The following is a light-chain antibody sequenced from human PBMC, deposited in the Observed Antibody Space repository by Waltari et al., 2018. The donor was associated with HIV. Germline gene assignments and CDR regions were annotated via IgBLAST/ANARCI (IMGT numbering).Light chain of an antibody. V-gene: IGKV3-20*01. J-gene: IGKJ3*01. CDR1: QSVSSNY. CDR3: QQYGTSPFT. Sequence: EIVLTQSPGTLSLSPGDRATLSCRASQSVSSNYLAWYQQKPGQAPRLLIYAASRRATGIPDRFSGSGSGTDFTLTINRLEPEDFAVYYCQQYGTSPFTFGPGTKVDIK. CDR2: AAS.